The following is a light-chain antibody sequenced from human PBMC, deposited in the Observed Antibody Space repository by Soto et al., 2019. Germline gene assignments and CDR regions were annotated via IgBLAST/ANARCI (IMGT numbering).Light chain of an antibody. J-gene: IGKJ3*01. Sequence: EVVMTQSPATLSVSPGERVTLSCRASESVHSNLAWYQQKPGQGPSLLIYYASTRVTGVPDRFSGSGSGTEFTLTISSLQSEDVGDYYCQHYSNWPPTFGPGTKVEIK. CDR3: QHYSNWPPT. V-gene: IGKV3-15*01. CDR1: ESVHSN. CDR2: YAS.